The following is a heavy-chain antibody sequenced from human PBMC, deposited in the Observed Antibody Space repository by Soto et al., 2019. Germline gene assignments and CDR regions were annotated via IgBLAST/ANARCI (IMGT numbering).Heavy chain of an antibody. Sequence: SETLSLTCAVYGGSFSGYYWSWIRQPPGKGLEWIGEINHSGSTNYNPSLKSRVTISVDTSKNQFSLKLSSVTAADTAVYYGVRGVNTYYYMDVWGKGTTVTVSS. CDR3: VRGVNTYYYMDV. CDR1: GGSFSGYY. CDR2: INHSGST. J-gene: IGHJ6*03. D-gene: IGHD3-10*01. V-gene: IGHV4-34*01.